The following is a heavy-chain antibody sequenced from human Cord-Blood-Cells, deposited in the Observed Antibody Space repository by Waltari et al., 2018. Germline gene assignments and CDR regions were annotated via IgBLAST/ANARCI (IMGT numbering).Heavy chain of an antibody. CDR1: GFTFDDYA. CDR3: AKTLARYCSSTSCYTGAFDI. CDR2: ISWNSGSI. J-gene: IGHJ3*02. D-gene: IGHD2-2*02. Sequence: EVQLVESGGGLVQPGRSLRLSCAASGFTFDDYAMHWVRQAPGQGLAGVSGISWNSGSIGYADSVKGRFTISRDNAKNSLYLQMNSLRAEDMALYYCAKTLARYCSSTSCYTGAFDIWGQGTMVTVSS. V-gene: IGHV3-9*03.